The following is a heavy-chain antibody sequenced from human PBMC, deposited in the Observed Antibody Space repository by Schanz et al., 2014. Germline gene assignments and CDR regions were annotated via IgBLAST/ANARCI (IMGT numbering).Heavy chain of an antibody. J-gene: IGHJ6*02. CDR3: ARLGVGDKAYYYYGTDV. CDR2: IFFSGST. V-gene: IGHV4-59*08. D-gene: IGHD1-26*01. CDR1: GVSIGGYY. Sequence: QVQLQESGPGLVKPSETLSLTCTVSGVSIGGYYWSWIRQPPGKGLEWIGYIFFSGSTTYNPSFNSGVTISEDMPKNQSPLTLTSVTAADTAVYYCARLGVGDKAYYYYGTDVWGQGTTVLVSS.